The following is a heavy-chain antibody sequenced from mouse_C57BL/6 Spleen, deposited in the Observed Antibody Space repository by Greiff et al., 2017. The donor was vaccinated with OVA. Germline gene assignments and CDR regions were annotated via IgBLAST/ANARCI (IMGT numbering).Heavy chain of an antibody. V-gene: IGHV1-61*01. CDR1: GYTFTSYW. CDR3: ASYDYDGAFDY. Sequence: QVQLQQPGAELVRPGSSVKLSCKASGYTFTSYWMDWVKQRPGQGLEWIGNIYPSDSETHYNQKFKDKATLTVDKSSSTAYMQLSSLTSGDSAVYYCASYDYDGAFDYWGQGTTLTVSS. D-gene: IGHD2-4*01. CDR2: IYPSDSET. J-gene: IGHJ2*01.